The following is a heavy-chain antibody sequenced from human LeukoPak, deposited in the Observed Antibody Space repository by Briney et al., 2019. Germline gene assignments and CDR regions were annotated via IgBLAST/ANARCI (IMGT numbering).Heavy chain of an antibody. CDR3: AREPPDYYDSSGSPEGDYFDY. D-gene: IGHD3-22*01. CDR2: ISSSGSTI. V-gene: IGHV3-48*03. Sequence: GGSLRLSCAASGFTFSSYEMNWVRQAPGKGLEWVSYISSSGSTICYADSVKGRFTISRDNAKNSLYLQMNSLRAEDTAVYYCAREPPDYYDSSGSPEGDYFDYWGQGTLVTVSS. J-gene: IGHJ4*02. CDR1: GFTFSSYE.